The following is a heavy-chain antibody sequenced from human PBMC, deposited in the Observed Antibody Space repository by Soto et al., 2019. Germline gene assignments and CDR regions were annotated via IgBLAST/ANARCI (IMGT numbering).Heavy chain of an antibody. CDR2: IHYLGTT. CDR3: ARGVLRPRRSGLDV. V-gene: IGHV4-59*01. Sequence: SETLSLTCIVSGGPISGYHWTWVRQPPGKGLEWLGYIHYLGTTNHNPSLKRRVIISLDTSKSRFYLNLSSVTAADTAPYYCARGVLRPRRSGLDVWGQGTTVTVSS. D-gene: IGHD3-3*01. CDR1: GGPISGYH. J-gene: IGHJ6*02.